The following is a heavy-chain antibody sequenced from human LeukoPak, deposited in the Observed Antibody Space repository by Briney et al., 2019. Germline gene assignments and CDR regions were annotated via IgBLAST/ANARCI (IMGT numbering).Heavy chain of an antibody. V-gene: IGHV3-72*01. Sequence: PGGSLRLSCAASGFTFSDHYMDWVRQAPGKGLEWVGRTRNKANSYTTEYAASVKGRFTISRDDSKNSLYLQMNSLKTEDTAVYYCARAEGYSSSSGSYDYWGQGTLVTVSS. CDR1: GFTFSDHY. CDR2: TRNKANSYTT. D-gene: IGHD6-6*01. J-gene: IGHJ4*02. CDR3: ARAEGYSSSSGSYDY.